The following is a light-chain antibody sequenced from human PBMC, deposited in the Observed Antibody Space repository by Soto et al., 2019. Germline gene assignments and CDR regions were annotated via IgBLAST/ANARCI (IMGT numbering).Light chain of an antibody. J-gene: IGLJ1*01. CDR2: GNN. V-gene: IGLV2-14*03. CDR3: HSYDSRLNCYV. CDR1: SSDVGGYKY. Sequence: QSVLTQPASVSGSPGQSITISCTGTSSDVGGYKYVSWYQQHPDKAPKLIIHGNNNRPSGVPDRFSGSKSDTSASLAITGLQADDEADYYCHSYDSRLNCYVFGTGTKLTVL.